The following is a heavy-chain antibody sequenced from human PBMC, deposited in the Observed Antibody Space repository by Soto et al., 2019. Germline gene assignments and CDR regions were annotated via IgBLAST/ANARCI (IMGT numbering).Heavy chain of an antibody. CDR2: ISYDGSNK. V-gene: IGHV3-30*18. CDR1: GFTFSSYG. D-gene: IGHD3-22*01. J-gene: IGHJ6*02. CDR3: AKDIVYDSSGYYYLRRPYYYYYGMDV. Sequence: GGSLRLSCAASGFTFSSYGMHWVRQAPGKGLEWVAVISYDGSNKYYADSVKGRFTISRDNSKNTLYLQMNSLRAEDTAVYYCAKDIVYDSSGYYYLRRPYYYYYGMDVWGQGTTVTVSS.